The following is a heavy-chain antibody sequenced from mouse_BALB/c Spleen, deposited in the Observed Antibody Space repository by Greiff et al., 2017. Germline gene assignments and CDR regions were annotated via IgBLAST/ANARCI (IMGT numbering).Heavy chain of an antibody. Sequence: EVMLVESGGGLVKPGGSLKLSCAASGFTFSSYAMSWVRQTPEKRLEWVASISSGGSTYYPDSVKGRFTISRDNARNILYLQMSSLRSEDTAMYYCARITTADYWYFDVWGAGTTVTVSS. CDR2: ISSGGST. D-gene: IGHD1-2*01. V-gene: IGHV5-6-5*01. J-gene: IGHJ1*01. CDR3: ARITTADYWYFDV. CDR1: GFTFSSYA.